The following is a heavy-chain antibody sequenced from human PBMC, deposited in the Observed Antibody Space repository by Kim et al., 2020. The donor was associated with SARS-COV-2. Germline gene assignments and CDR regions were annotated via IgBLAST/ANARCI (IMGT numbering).Heavy chain of an antibody. CDR2: IIPIFGTA. Sequence: SVKVSCKASGGTFSSYAISWVRQAPGQGLEWMGGIIPIFGTANYAQKFQGRVTITADESTSTAYMELSSLRSEDTAVYYCARGDSGYEPRYYYYYYGMDVWGQGTTVTVSS. V-gene: IGHV1-69*13. D-gene: IGHD5-12*01. J-gene: IGHJ6*02. CDR1: GGTFSSYA. CDR3: ARGDSGYEPRYYYYYYGMDV.